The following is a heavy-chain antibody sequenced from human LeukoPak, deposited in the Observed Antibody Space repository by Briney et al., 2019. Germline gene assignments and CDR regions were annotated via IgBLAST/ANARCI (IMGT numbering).Heavy chain of an antibody. CDR3: AGSAVRRFGDLAY. D-gene: IGHD3-10*01. V-gene: IGHV3-13*01. CDR1: GFTFIDYD. Sequence: GGSLRLSCAASGFTFIDYDMQWVRQVIGKGLEWVSAIGIRGDTHYSGSVKGRFTISRENAESSLYLQMNSLRAEDTAVYYCAGSAVRRFGDLAYWGLGRLVTVTS. J-gene: IGHJ4*02. CDR2: IGIRGDT.